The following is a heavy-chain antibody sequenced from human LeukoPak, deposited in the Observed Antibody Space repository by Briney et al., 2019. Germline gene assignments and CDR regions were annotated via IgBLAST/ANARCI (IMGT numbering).Heavy chain of an antibody. V-gene: IGHV4-30-2*01. D-gene: IGHD5-18*01. CDR2: IYHSGST. CDR3: ARDLMGYSYGYYYYYMDV. CDR1: GGSISSGGYS. Sequence: TLSLTCAVSGGSISSGGYSWSWIRQPPGKGLEWIGYIYHSGSTYYNPSLKSRVTISVDTSKNQFSLKLSSVTAADTAVYYCARDLMGYSYGYYYYYMDVWGKGTTVTVSS. J-gene: IGHJ6*03.